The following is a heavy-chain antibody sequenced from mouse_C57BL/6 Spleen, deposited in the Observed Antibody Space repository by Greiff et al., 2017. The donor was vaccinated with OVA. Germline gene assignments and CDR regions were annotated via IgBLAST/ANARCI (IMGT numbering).Heavy chain of an antibody. J-gene: IGHJ2*01. CDR2: FDPSDSYP. CDR3: ARRGIVTTDY. CDR1: ASTFPGSW. D-gene: IGHD2-5*01. Sequence: QVQLQQPGAELVKPGASVKLSSKPSASTFPGSWMQWVKQRPGRGLGWIGEFDPSDSYPNYNQKFKGKATLTVDTSSSTAYMQLSSLTSEDSAVYYCARRGIVTTDYWGQGTTLTVSS. V-gene: IGHV1-50*01.